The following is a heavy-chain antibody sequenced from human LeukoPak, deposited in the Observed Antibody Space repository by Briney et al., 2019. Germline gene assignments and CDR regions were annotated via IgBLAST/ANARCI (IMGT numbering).Heavy chain of an antibody. CDR3: ARSNSFYYDS. Sequence: SETLSLTCTVSGGSVSSSGSYWSWIRQHPGKGLEWFAYIYYSGSTTYNPSLKSRVIISVDTSKNQFSLRLSSVTAADTAVYYCARSNSFYYDSWGQGTLVTVSS. V-gene: IGHV4-61*08. CDR2: IYYSGST. D-gene: IGHD3-16*01. J-gene: IGHJ5*02. CDR1: GGSVSSSGSY.